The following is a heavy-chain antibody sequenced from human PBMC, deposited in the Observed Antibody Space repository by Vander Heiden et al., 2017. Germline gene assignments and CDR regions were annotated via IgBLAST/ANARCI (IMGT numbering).Heavy chain of an antibody. Sequence: QVQLQESGPGLVKPSETLSLTCSVPGGSVSNHNNYWSWIRQPPGKGLEWIGYLYYSTNTNYNPSLKSRVTILVDASKNQFSLKLTSVTAADTAVYYCARVGRDAFDFWGQGTMVIVSS. D-gene: IGHD3-16*01. CDR3: ARVGRDAFDF. V-gene: IGHV4-61*01. CDR1: GGSVSNHNNY. J-gene: IGHJ3*01. CDR2: LYYSTNT.